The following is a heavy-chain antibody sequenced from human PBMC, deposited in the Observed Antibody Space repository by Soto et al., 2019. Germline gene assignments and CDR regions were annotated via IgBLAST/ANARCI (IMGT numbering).Heavy chain of an antibody. V-gene: IGHV5-51*01. J-gene: IGHJ4*02. Sequence: GESLKISCMGSGYTFTTYWIVWVRQMPGKGLEWMGIIYPGDSDTRYSPSFQGQVTISADKSISTAYLQWNSLKASDTAMYYCARHSGPQNYNWNDGGLDYWGQGTLVTVSS. CDR1: GYTFTTYW. CDR2: IYPGDSDT. D-gene: IGHD1-1*01. CDR3: ARHSGPQNYNWNDGGLDY.